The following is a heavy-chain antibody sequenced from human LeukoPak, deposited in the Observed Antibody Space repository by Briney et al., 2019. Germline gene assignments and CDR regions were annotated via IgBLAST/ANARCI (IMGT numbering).Heavy chain of an antibody. D-gene: IGHD2-21*01. CDR3: ARVGIVENWFDP. V-gene: IGHV3-21*01. Sequence: GGSLRLSCAASGVTFSGYSMNWVRQAPGKGLEWVSAITATSLHIYYADSVKGRFTISRDNAKNSLYLQINSLRAEDTAVYYCARVGIVENWFDPWGQGTLVTVSS. CDR1: GVTFSGYS. J-gene: IGHJ5*02. CDR2: ITATSLHI.